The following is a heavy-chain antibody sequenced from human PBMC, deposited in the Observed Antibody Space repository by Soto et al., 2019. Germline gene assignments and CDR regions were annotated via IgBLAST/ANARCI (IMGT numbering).Heavy chain of an antibody. D-gene: IGHD3-10*01. J-gene: IGHJ6*02. CDR3: AREGYYYGSGSYYKRRNYYYYGMDV. Sequence: VASVKVSCKASGYTFTGYYMHWVRQAPGQGLEWMGWINPDSGGTNYAQKFRGWVTMTRDTSISTAYMELRRLRSDDTAVYYCAREGYYYGSGSYYKRRNYYYYGMDVWGQGTTVTVSS. CDR1: GYTFTGYY. V-gene: IGHV1-2*04. CDR2: INPDSGGT.